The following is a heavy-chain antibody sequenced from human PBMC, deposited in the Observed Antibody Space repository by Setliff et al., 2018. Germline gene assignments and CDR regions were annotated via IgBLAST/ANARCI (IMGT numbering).Heavy chain of an antibody. Sequence: PGGSLRLSCAGSGFAFSGDDMHWVRQAPGKGLEWVSYINNRGDTIYYADSVRGRFTISRDNAKNSVYLQMSSLRAEDTAIYFCARDSPIRLGVIPSWGPGTLVTVSS. CDR2: INNRGDTI. CDR3: ARDSPIRLGVIPS. V-gene: IGHV3-48*03. D-gene: IGHD2-21*01. J-gene: IGHJ4*02. CDR1: GFAFSGDD.